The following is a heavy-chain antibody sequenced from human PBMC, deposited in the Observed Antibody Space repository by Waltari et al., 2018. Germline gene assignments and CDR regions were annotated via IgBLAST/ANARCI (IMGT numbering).Heavy chain of an antibody. J-gene: IGHJ5*02. D-gene: IGHD4-17*01. Sequence: QVQLQQWGAGLLTPSETLSLTCAVYGGSFSGYYCSWIRQPPGKGLEWIGEINHSGSTNYNPSLKSRVTISVDTSKNQFSLKLSSVTAADTAVYYCAREEVHDYGDWGGWFDPWGQGTLVTVSS. CDR3: AREEVHDYGDWGGWFDP. CDR2: INHSGST. V-gene: IGHV4-34*01. CDR1: GGSFSGYY.